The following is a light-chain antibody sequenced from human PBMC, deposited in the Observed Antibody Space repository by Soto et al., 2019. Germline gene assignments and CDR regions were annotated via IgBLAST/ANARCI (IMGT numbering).Light chain of an antibody. CDR3: QQDYTRFP. CDR2: GAS. CDR1: QSVPSSF. Sequence: EIVLTQSPGTLSLSPGERVTLSCRASQSVPSSFLGWYQQKPGQAPRLLIYGASTRATSIPARFSGSGSGTDFTLTISSLQPEDFAVYYCQQDYTRFPFGPGTKVDIK. J-gene: IGKJ3*01. V-gene: IGKV3D-7*01.